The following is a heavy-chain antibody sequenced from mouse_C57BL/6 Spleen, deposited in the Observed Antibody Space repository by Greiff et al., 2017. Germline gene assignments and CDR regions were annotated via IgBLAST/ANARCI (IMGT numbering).Heavy chain of an antibody. CDR3: ARSLITTVVGSYFDY. CDR2: IYPGDGDT. J-gene: IGHJ2*01. V-gene: IGHV1-82*01. D-gene: IGHD1-1*01. Sequence: VQLQQSGPELVKPGASVKISCKASGYAFSSSWMNWVKQRPGKGLEWIGRIYPGDGDTNYNGKFKGKATLTADKSSSTAYMQLSSLTSEDSAVYFCARSLITTVVGSYFDYWGQGTTLTVSS. CDR1: GYAFSSSW.